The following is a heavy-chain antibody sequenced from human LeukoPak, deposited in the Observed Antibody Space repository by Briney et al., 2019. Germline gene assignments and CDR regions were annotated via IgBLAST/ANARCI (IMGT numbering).Heavy chain of an antibody. CDR2: IYPGDSDT. Sequence: GESLKISCKGSGYSFTSYWIGWVRQMPGKGLEWMGIIYPGDSDTRYSPSFQGQVTISADKSISTAYLQWSSLKASDTAMYYCARLYRQRGYSYGPDYYFDYRGQGTLVTVSS. J-gene: IGHJ4*02. CDR3: ARLYRQRGYSYGPDYYFDY. D-gene: IGHD5-18*01. V-gene: IGHV5-51*01. CDR1: GYSFTSYW.